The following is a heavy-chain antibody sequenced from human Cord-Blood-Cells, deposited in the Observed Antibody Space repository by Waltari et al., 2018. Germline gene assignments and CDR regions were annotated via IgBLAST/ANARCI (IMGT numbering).Heavy chain of an antibody. CDR2: IYDSGST. Sequence: QVQLQESGPGLVKPSQTLSLTCTVSGGSISSGGYYWSWIRQHPGKGREWIGYIYDSGSTYNNPSLKSRVTISVDTSKNQFSLKLSSVTAADTAVYYCARDRGWGGWYFDLWGRGTLVTVSS. J-gene: IGHJ2*01. CDR3: ARDRGWGGWYFDL. D-gene: IGHD7-27*01. V-gene: IGHV4-31*03. CDR1: GGSISSGGYY.